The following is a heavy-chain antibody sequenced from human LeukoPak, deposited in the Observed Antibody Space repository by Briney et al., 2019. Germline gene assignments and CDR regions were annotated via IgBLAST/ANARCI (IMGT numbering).Heavy chain of an antibody. V-gene: IGHV1-2*02. J-gene: IGHJ4*02. D-gene: IGHD4-11*01. CDR3: ARDLRGYSNY. Sequence: ASVKVSCRASGYTFTGYYMQWVREAPGQGLEWMGWINPNSGGTNYAQKFQGRVTMTTGTSISTAYMELSRLRSDDTAVYYCARDLRGYSNYWGQGTLVTVSS. CDR1: GYTFTGYY. CDR2: INPNSGGT.